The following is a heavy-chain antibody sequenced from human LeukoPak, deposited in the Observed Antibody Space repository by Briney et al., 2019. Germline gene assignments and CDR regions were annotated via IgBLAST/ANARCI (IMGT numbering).Heavy chain of an antibody. J-gene: IGHJ4*02. CDR2: ISAYSGDT. Sequence: ASVKVSCKASGYTFTNYGISWVRQAPGQGLEWMGWISAYSGDTNYAQNLQGRVTMTTDPSASTAYMELSSLRSEDTAVYYCARVSREEQWLARYYFDYWGQGTLVTVSS. CDR3: ARVSREEQWLARYYFDY. D-gene: IGHD6-19*01. CDR1: GYTFTNYG. V-gene: IGHV1-18*01.